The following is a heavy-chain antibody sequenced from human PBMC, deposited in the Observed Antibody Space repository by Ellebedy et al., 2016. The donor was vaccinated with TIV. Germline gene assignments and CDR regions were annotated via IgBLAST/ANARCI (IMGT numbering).Heavy chain of an antibody. CDR3: ARTVPFDY. CDR2: IYYSGGT. V-gene: IGHV4-31*03. J-gene: IGHJ4*02. D-gene: IGHD2-2*01. Sequence: SETLSLTXTVSGGSISSGGYYWSWIRQHPGKGLEWIGYIYYSGGTYYNPSLKSRVTISVDTSKNQFSLKLSSVTAADTAVYYCARTVPFDYWGQGTLVTVSS. CDR1: GGSISSGGYY.